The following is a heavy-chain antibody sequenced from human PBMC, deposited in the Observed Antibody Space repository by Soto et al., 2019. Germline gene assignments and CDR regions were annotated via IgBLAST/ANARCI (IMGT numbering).Heavy chain of an antibody. Sequence: SETLSLTCTVSGGSISSYYWSWIRQPPGKGLEWIGYIYYSGSTNYNPSLKSRVTISVDTSKNQFILRLSSVTAADTAVYYCARRGGEYYFDSWGQGTLVTVSS. J-gene: IGHJ4*02. CDR2: IYYSGST. CDR1: GGSISSYY. CDR3: ARRGGEYYFDS. V-gene: IGHV4-59*08.